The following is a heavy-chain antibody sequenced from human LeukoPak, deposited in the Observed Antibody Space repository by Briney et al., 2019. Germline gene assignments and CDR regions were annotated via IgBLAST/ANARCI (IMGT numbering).Heavy chain of an antibody. J-gene: IGHJ4*02. V-gene: IGHV3-53*01. CDR1: GLTVSSEY. D-gene: IGHD6-6*01. CDR2: IYGAGAT. Sequence: PRGSLRLSCAAYGLTVSSEYLAWVRQAPGKGLDWISVIYGAGATYYADSVEGRFTISRDTYNNALYLQMNSLRVEDTAVYHCARLLPASRHYFDYWGRGTPVTVSS. CDR3: ARLLPASRHYFDY.